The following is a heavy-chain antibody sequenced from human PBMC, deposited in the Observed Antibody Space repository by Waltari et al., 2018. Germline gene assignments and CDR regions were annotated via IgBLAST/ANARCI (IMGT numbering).Heavy chain of an antibody. CDR2: FEPEDGET. CDR1: GYTLTELS. V-gene: IGHV1-24*01. CDR3: ATIAARHGRASAFDI. J-gene: IGHJ3*02. Sequence: QVQLVQSGAEVKKPGASVKVSCKVSGYTLTELSMHWVRQAPGKGLEWMGGFEPEDGETSYAQKFQGRVTMTEDTSTDTAYMELSSLRSEDTAVYYCATIAARHGRASAFDIWGQGTMVTISS. D-gene: IGHD6-6*01.